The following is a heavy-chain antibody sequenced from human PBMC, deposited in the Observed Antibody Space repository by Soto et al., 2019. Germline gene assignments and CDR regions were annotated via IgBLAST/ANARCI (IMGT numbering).Heavy chain of an antibody. J-gene: IGHJ5*02. Sequence: PSETLSLTCNISGGSISTYYWSWIRQSTGKGLEWICYISYLGNTNYNPSLKSRVTISVDTPKNQFSLKLGSVTSADTAMYYCGRLGELLVLDWFDPWDEGTLVTV. CDR1: GGSISTYY. V-gene: IGHV4-59*01. CDR2: ISYLGNT. D-gene: IGHD1-26*01. CDR3: GRLGELLVLDWFDP.